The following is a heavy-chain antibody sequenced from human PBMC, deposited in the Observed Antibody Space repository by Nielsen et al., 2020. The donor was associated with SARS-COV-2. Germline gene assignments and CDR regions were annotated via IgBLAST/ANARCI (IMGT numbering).Heavy chain of an antibody. V-gene: IGHV4-39*07. CDR2: IYYSGST. J-gene: IGHJ6*02. Sequence: SETLSLTCTVSGGSISSSSYYWGWIRQPPGKGLEWIGSIYYSGSTYYNPSLKSRVTMSVDTSKNQFSLKLSSVTAADTAVYYCARDQSYGGNSLYYYYGMDVWGQGTTVTVSS. CDR3: ARDQSYGGNSLYYYYGMDV. D-gene: IGHD4-23*01. CDR1: GGSISSSSYY.